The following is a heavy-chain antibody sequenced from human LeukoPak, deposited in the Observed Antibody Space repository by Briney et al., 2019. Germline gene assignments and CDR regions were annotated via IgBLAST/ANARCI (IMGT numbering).Heavy chain of an antibody. J-gene: IGHJ4*02. CDR3: ARSARLMKGVVEVTALDD. V-gene: IGHV3-53*01. CDR2: IYSGGST. D-gene: IGHD3-3*01. CDR1: GFTVSSNC. Sequence: GGSLRLSCAASGFTVSSNCMSWVRQAPGKGLEWVSFIYSGGSTYYEDSVKGRFTISGDNSKNTLYLQMNSLRAEDTAVYYCARSARLMKGVVEVTALDDWGQGTLVTVSS.